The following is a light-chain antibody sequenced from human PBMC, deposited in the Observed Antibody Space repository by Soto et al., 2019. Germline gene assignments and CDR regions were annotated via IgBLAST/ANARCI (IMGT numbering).Light chain of an antibody. CDR2: STT. J-gene: IGLJ2*01. CDR1: TRAVTSGHY. V-gene: IGLV7-46*01. Sequence: QAVVTQEPSLTVAPGGTVTLTCGSDTRAVTSGHYPCWFQQRPGQSPTTLIYSTTNKHSQTPARFSGSLLGGKAALTLSGAQPEDEAEYFCLLSYSGLRVFGGGTKLTVL. CDR3: LLSYSGLRV.